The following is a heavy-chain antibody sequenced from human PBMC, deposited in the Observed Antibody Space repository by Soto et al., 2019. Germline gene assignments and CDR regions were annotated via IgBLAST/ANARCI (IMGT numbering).Heavy chain of an antibody. CDR3: ARESEDLTSNFDY. J-gene: IGHJ4*02. Sequence: EVLLVESGGGLVKPGGSLRLSCAASGFTFTRYSMNWVRQAPGKGLEWVSSISSTTNYIYYGDSMKGRFTISRDNGKNSLYLEIHSLRAEDTAVYYCARESEDLTSNFDYWGQGTLVTVSS. V-gene: IGHV3-21*06. CDR2: ISSTTNYI. CDR1: GFTFTRYS.